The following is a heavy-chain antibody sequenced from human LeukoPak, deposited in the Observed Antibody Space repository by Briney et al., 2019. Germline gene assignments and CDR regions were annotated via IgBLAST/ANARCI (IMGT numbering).Heavy chain of an antibody. CDR2: IYYSGST. CDR3: ARHRSSGYYQPLYFDY. CDR1: GGSISSYY. V-gene: IGHV4-59*08. J-gene: IGHJ4*02. Sequence: SETLSLTCTVSGGSISSYYWSWIRQPPGKGLEWIGYIYYSGSTNYNPSLKSRVTISVDTSKNQFSLKLSSVTAADTAMYYCARHRSSGYYQPLYFDYWGQGTLVTVSS. D-gene: IGHD3-22*01.